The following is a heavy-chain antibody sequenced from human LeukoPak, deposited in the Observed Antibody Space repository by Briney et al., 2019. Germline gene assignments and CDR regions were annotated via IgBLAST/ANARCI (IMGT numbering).Heavy chain of an antibody. Sequence: PSETLSLTCTVSGGSISSGSYYWSWIRQPAGLGLEWIGPIYTSGSTNYNPSLKSLVTISVDTSKNQFSLKLSSVTAADTAVYYCARSSTSWGSFDYWGQGTLVTVSS. V-gene: IGHV4-61*02. D-gene: IGHD2-2*01. J-gene: IGHJ4*02. CDR2: IYTSGST. CDR1: GGSISSGSYY. CDR3: ARSSTSWGSFDY.